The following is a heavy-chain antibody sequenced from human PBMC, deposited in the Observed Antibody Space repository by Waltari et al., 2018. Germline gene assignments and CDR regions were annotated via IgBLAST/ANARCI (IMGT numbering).Heavy chain of an antibody. V-gene: IGHV5-51*01. CDR3: ARQRGSSLYLYFDR. D-gene: IGHD3-16*01. Sequence: EAQLVQSGAEVKKPGESLTISCKASGYSFPNYWIGWVRQMPGKGLEWMGIIYPGDSNTRYNPSFQGQVTISADKSISTAYLQWSSLKASDTAIYYCARQRGSSLYLYFDRWGRGTLVTVSS. J-gene: IGHJ2*01. CDR2: IYPGDSNT. CDR1: GYSFPNYW.